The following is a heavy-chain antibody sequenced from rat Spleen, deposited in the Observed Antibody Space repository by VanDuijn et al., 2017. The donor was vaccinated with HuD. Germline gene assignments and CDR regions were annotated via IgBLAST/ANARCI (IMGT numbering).Heavy chain of an antibody. Sequence: QVQLRESGPGLVQPSQTLSLTCTVSGFSLTNYHISWVRQPPGEGLEWMGVIWTGGITAYNSFLKSRLTISRDTSKSQVFLKMNSLQTADTATYYCARMGGLLSPPFDYWGQGVMVTVPS. CDR1: GFSLTNYH. V-gene: IGHV2-43*01. CDR2: IWTGGIT. D-gene: IGHD1-12*03. J-gene: IGHJ2*01. CDR3: ARMGGLLSPPFDY.